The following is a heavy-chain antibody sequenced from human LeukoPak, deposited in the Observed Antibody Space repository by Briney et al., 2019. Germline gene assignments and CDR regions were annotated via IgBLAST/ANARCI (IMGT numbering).Heavy chain of an antibody. CDR2: IIPIFGTA. CDR3: AREGDLTGSLDY. J-gene: IGHJ4*02. D-gene: IGHD3-9*01. CDR1: GGTFSSYA. Sequence: SVKVSCKASGGTFSSYAISWVRQAPGQGLEWMGGIIPIFGTANYAQKFQGRVTITTDESTSTAYMELGSLRSEDTAVYYCAREGDLTGSLDYWGQGTLVTVSS. V-gene: IGHV1-69*05.